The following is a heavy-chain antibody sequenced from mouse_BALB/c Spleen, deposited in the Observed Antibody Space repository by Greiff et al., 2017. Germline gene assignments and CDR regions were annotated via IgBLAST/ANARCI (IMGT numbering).Heavy chain of an antibody. V-gene: IGHV1-69*02. J-gene: IGHJ2*01. CDR2: IDPSDSYT. CDR3: ASYDGYSYFDY. Sequence: VQLQQPGAELVKPGASVKLSCKASGYTFTSYWMHWVKQRPGQGLEWIGEIDPSDSYTNYNQKFKGKATLTSDKSSSTAYMELSSLTSEDSAVYYCASYDGYSYFDYWGQGTTLTVSS. CDR1: GYTFTSYW. D-gene: IGHD2-3*01.